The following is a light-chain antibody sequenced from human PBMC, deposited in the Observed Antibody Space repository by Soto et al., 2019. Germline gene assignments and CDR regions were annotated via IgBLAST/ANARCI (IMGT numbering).Light chain of an antibody. CDR2: EVS. CDR3: SSYAGSNNFFYV. Sequence: QSVLTQPPSASGSPGQSVTISCTGTSSDDGGYNYVSWYQQHPGKAPKLMIYEVSKRPSGVPDRFSGSKSGNTASLTVSGLQAEDEADYYCSSYAGSNNFFYVFGTGTKVTVL. J-gene: IGLJ1*01. V-gene: IGLV2-8*01. CDR1: SSDDGGYNY.